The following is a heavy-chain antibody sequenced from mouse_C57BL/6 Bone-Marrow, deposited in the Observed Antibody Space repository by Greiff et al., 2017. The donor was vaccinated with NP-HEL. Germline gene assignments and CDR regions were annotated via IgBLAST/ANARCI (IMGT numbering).Heavy chain of an antibody. CDR2: IYPGSGNT. D-gene: IGHD2-3*01. V-gene: IGHV1-66*01. CDR1: GYSFTSYY. Sequence: QVQLQQSGPELVKPGASVKISCKASGYSFTSYYIHWVKQRPGQGLEWIGWIYPGSGNTKYNEKFKGKATLTADTSSSTAYMQLSSLTSEDSSVYYCARGRLIRLYYAMDYWGQGTSVTVSS. J-gene: IGHJ4*01. CDR3: ARGRLIRLYYAMDY.